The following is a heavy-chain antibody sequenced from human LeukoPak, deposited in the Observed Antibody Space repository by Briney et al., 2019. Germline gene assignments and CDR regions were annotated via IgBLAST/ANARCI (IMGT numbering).Heavy chain of an antibody. CDR1: GGTFSSYA. CDR3: ARDALRGYSYGLTIDY. D-gene: IGHD5-18*01. CDR2: IIPIFGRA. Sequence: SVKVSCKASGGTFSSYAISWVRQAPGQGLEWMGGIIPIFGRANYAQKFQGRVTITADESTSTAYMELSSLRSEDTAVYYCARDALRGYSYGLTIDYWGQGTLVTVSS. V-gene: IGHV1-69*01. J-gene: IGHJ4*02.